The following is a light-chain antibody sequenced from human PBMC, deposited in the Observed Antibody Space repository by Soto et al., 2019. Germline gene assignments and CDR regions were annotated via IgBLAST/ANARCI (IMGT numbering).Light chain of an antibody. CDR3: AAWDDSLNGREV. Sequence: QSVLTQPPSASGTPGQRVTISCSGSSSNIGSNSVNWYQQLPGAATKLLIYSNNQRTSGVPDRFSGSKSGTSASLAISGLQSEDEADYYCAAWDDSLNGREVFGTGTKLTVL. V-gene: IGLV1-44*01. CDR2: SNN. J-gene: IGLJ1*01. CDR1: SSNIGSNS.